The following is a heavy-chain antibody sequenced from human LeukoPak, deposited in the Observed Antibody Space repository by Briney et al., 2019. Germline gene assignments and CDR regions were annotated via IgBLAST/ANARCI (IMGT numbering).Heavy chain of an antibody. Sequence: GGSLRLSCAASGFTFSRYEMNWVRQAPGKGPEWVSYIGSSGNDIYYADSVKGRFTISRDNSKNTLYLQMSSLRAEDTAAYYCVKVGYPGGSYDYWGQGTLVTVSS. J-gene: IGHJ4*02. CDR2: IGSSGNDI. V-gene: IGHV3-48*03. CDR3: VKVGYPGGSYDY. CDR1: GFTFSRYE. D-gene: IGHD3-10*01.